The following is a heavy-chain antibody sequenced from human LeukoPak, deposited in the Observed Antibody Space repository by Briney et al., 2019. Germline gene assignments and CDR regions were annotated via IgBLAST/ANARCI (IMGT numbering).Heavy chain of an antibody. D-gene: IGHD6-13*01. CDR3: ARDRYSSSWTSPFDP. J-gene: IGHJ5*02. CDR1: GGTFSSYA. CDR2: IIPIFGTA. Sequence: ASVKVSCKASGGTFSSYAISWVRQAPGQGLEWMGRIIPIFGTANYAQKFQGRVTITTDESTSTAYVELSSLRSEDTAVYYCARDRYSSSWTSPFDPWGQGTLVTVSS. V-gene: IGHV1-69*05.